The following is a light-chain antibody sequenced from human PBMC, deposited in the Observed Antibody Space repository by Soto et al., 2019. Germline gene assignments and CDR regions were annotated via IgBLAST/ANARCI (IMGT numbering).Light chain of an antibody. CDR1: SSDVGAYIF. V-gene: IGLV2-8*01. CDR3: CAYAGSNTLV. CDR2: DVN. J-gene: IGLJ2*01. Sequence: QSALTQPPSASGSPGQSVTISCTGTSSDVGAYIFVSWYQQHPGKAPKLMVYDVNRRPPGVPDRFFGSKSGNTASLTVSGLQAEDEADYYCCAYAGSNTLVFGGGAKLTVL.